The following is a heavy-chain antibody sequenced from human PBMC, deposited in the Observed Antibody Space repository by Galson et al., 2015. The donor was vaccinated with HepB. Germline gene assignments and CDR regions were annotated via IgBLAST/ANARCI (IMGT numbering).Heavy chain of an antibody. Sequence: SLRLSCAASGSTLNYYSMNWVRQAPGEGLEWVSSISSSSNYKYYADSVKGRFTISRDNANNSLYLQMNSLRAEDTAVYYCARGSDKPRPDYYYYMDVWGKGTTVTVSS. J-gene: IGHJ6*03. CDR1: GSTLNYYS. CDR3: ARGSDKPRPDYYYYMDV. CDR2: ISSSSNYK. V-gene: IGHV3-21*01.